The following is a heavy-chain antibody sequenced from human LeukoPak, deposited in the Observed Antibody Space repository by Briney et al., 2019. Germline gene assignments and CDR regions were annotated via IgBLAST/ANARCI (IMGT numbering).Heavy chain of an antibody. V-gene: IGHV1-24*01. Sequence: GASVKVSCKASGGTFSSYAISWVRQAPGKGLEWMGGFDPEDGETIYAQKFQGKVTMTEDTSTDTAYMELSSLRSEDTAVYYCATDKGLPLSFQHWGQGTLVTVSS. CDR3: ATDKGLPLSFQH. D-gene: IGHD3-16*01. CDR2: FDPEDGET. CDR1: GGTFSSYA. J-gene: IGHJ1*01.